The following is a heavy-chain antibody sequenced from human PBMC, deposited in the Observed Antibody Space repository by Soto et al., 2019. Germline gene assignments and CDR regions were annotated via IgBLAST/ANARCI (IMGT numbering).Heavy chain of an antibody. CDR2: ISYDGSNK. J-gene: IGHJ5*02. CDR1: GFTFSSYA. V-gene: IGHV3-30-3*01. D-gene: IGHD2-2*02. CDR3: ARPSVVVPAAIPGHNWFDP. Sequence: PGGSLRLSCAASGFTFSSYAMHWVRQAPGKGLEWVAVISYDGSNKYYADSVKGRLTISRDNSKNTLYLQMNSLRAEDTAVYYCARPSVVVPAAIPGHNWFDPWGQGTLVTVSS.